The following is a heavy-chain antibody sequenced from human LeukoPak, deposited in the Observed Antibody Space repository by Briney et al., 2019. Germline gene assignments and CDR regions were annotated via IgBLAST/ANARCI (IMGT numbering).Heavy chain of an antibody. V-gene: IGHV1-8*03. CDR3: AVGIAARGYYFDY. Sequence: GASVKVSCKASGYTFTSYDINWVRQATGQGLEWMGWMNPNSGNTGYAQKFQGRVTITRNTSISTAYMELSSLRSEDTAVYYCAVGIAARGYYFDYWGQGTLVTVS. D-gene: IGHD6-6*01. J-gene: IGHJ4*02. CDR1: GYTFTSYD. CDR2: MNPNSGNT.